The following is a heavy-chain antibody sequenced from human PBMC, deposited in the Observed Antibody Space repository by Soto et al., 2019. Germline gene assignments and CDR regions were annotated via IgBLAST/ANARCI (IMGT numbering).Heavy chain of an antibody. J-gene: IGHJ4*02. CDR2: IYPSGGT. CDR1: GDSISNGGYS. V-gene: IGHV4-30-2*01. CDR3: ARDSRSGYYLEY. D-gene: IGHD3-22*01. Sequence: QLQLQESGSRLVKPSQTLSLTCAVSGDSISNGGYSWNWIRQPPGKGLEWIGYIYPSGGTDYNPSLKSRVTITVDSSNNQFSLKLNSVTAADTAVYYCARDSRSGYYLEYWGQGTLVTVSS.